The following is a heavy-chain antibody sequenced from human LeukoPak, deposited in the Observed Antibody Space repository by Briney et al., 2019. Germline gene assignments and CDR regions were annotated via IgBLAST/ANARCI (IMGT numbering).Heavy chain of an antibody. CDR2: ISAYNGNT. V-gene: IGHV1-18*01. CDR1: GYTFTSYG. Sequence: ASVKVSCKASGYTFTSYGISWVRQAPGQGLEWMGWISAYNGNTNYAQKLQGRVTMTTDTSTSTAYMELRSLRSDDTAVYYCARDRGLIIQYQLLYSRWFDPWGQGTLVTVSS. CDR3: ARDRGLIIQYQLLYSRWFDP. J-gene: IGHJ5*02. D-gene: IGHD2-2*02.